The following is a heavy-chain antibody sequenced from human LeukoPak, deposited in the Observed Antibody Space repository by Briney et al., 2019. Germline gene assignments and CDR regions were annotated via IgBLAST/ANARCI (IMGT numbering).Heavy chain of an antibody. Sequence: PSETLSLTCAVSGGSISSGGYSWSWIRQPPGKGLEWIGYIYYSGSTYYNPSLKSRVTIPVDTSKNQFSLKLSSVTAADTAVYYCAREEALGSGSFDYWGQGTLVTVSS. CDR1: GGSISSGGYS. CDR3: AREEALGSGSFDY. V-gene: IGHV4-30-4*07. CDR2: IYYSGST. J-gene: IGHJ4*02. D-gene: IGHD1-26*01.